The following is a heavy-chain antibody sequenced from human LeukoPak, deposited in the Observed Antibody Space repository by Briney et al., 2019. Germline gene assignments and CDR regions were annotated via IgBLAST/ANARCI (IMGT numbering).Heavy chain of an antibody. D-gene: IGHD4-17*01. Sequence: GGSLILSCAASGFTFSRYSMNWVRQAPGKGLEWVSYISSSSSTIYYADSVKGRFTISRDNAKNSLYLQMNSLRDEDTAVYYCARDSGNDYGDYFGYWGQGTLVTVSS. CDR2: ISSSSSTI. J-gene: IGHJ4*02. CDR1: GFTFSRYS. V-gene: IGHV3-48*02. CDR3: ARDSGNDYGDYFGY.